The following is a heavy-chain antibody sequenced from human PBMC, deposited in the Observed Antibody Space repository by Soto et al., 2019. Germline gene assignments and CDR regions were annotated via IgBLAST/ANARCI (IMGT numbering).Heavy chain of an antibody. CDR3: ATESLRSSSEGHFDY. V-gene: IGHV1-24*01. Sequence: ASVKVSCKVSGYTLTELSMHWVRQAPGKGLEWMGGLDPEDGETIYAQKFQGRVTMTEDTSTDKAYMELSSLRSEDTAVYYCATESLRSSSEGHFDYWGQGTLVTVSS. CDR1: GYTLTELS. CDR2: LDPEDGET. D-gene: IGHD6-6*01. J-gene: IGHJ4*02.